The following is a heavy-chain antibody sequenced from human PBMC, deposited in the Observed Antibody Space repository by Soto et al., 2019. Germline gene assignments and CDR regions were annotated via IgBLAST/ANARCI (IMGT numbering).Heavy chain of an antibody. J-gene: IGHJ3*02. D-gene: IGHD2-8*01. CDR3: ARSHCTNGVCFRSNDAFDI. V-gene: IGHV4-31*03. CDR1: GGSISSGGDY. Sequence: SETLSLTCTVSGGSISSGGDYWSWIRQHPGKGLEWIGYIYYSGNTYYNPSLKSRVTISVDTSTNQFSLRLSSVTAADTAVYYCARSHCTNGVCFRSNDAFDIWGQGTMVTVSS. CDR2: IYYSGNT.